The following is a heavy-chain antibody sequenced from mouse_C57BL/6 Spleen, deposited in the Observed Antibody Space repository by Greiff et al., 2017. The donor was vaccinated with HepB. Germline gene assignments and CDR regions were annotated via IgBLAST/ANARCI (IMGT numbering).Heavy chain of an antibody. CDR2: IDPANGNT. D-gene: IGHD1-1*01. CDR1: GFNIKNTY. V-gene: IGHV14-3*01. Sequence: VQLKESVAELVRPGASVKLSCTASGFNIKNTYMHWVKQRPEQGLEWIGRIDPANGNTKYAPKFQGKATITADTSSNTAYLQLSSLTSEDTAIYYCARHVVATDYAMDYWGQGTSVTVSS. J-gene: IGHJ4*01. CDR3: ARHVVATDYAMDY.